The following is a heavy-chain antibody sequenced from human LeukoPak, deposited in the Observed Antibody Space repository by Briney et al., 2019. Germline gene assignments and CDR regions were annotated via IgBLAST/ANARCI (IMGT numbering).Heavy chain of an antibody. J-gene: IGHJ4*02. CDR1: GYTFTGYY. V-gene: IGHV1-2*02. CDR3: ARAVAGTGGLDY. CDR2: INPNSGGT. D-gene: IGHD6-19*01. Sequence: VASVKVSCKASGYTFTGYYMHWVRQAPGQGLEWMGWINPNSGGTNYAQKFQGRVTMTRDTSISTAYMELSRLRSDDTAVYYCARAVAGTGGLDYWGQGTLVTVSS.